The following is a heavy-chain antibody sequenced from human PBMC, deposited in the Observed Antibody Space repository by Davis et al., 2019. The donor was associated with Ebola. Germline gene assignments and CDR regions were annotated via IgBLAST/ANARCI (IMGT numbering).Heavy chain of an antibody. CDR1: GYTFTGYY. D-gene: IGHD6-6*01. V-gene: IGHV1-69*13. J-gene: IGHJ5*02. Sequence: SVKVSCKASGYTFTGYYMHWVRQAPGQGLEWMGGIIPIFGTANYAQKFQGRVTITADESTSTAYMELSSLRSEDTAVYYCARDPFIAARPGWFDPWGQGTLVTVSS. CDR3: ARDPFIAARPGWFDP. CDR2: IIPIFGTA.